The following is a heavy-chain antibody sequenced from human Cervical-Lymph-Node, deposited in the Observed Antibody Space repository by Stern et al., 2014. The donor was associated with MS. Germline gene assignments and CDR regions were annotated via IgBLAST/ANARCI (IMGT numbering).Heavy chain of an antibody. Sequence: QLQLQESGPGLVKPSQTLSLTCNVTGDSLSSGGYYWSWIRQRPGKGLEWMGYIYYTGTTYYPPSFKSRVTISVDTSKNQFSLNLSSVTAADTAVYYCARDGRRFDPWGQGILVTVSS. CDR2: IYYTGTT. D-gene: IGHD1-26*01. V-gene: IGHV4-31*03. CDR3: ARDGRRFDP. CDR1: GDSLSSGGYY. J-gene: IGHJ5*02.